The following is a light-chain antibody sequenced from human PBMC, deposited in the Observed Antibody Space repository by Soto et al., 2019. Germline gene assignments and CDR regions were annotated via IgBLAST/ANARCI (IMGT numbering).Light chain of an antibody. Sequence: QSVLTQPPSVSGAPGQRGTISCTGSSSNTGAGYDVHWYQQFPGTAPKLLIYSNSNRPSGVPDRFSGSKSGTSASLAITGIQAEDEADYYCQAYDSGLRGTIFGGGTKLTVL. CDR2: SNS. CDR3: QAYDSGLRGTI. V-gene: IGLV1-40*01. CDR1: SSNTGAGYD. J-gene: IGLJ2*01.